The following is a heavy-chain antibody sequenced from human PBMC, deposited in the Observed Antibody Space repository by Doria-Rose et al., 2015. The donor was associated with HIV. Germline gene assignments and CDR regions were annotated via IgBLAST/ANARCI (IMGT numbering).Heavy chain of an antibody. D-gene: IGHD6-13*01. CDR3: ARIKSSRWYHKYYFDF. CDR1: GVSLSSPGMG. CDR2: IFSDDER. J-gene: IGHJ4*02. V-gene: IGHV2-26*01. Sequence: QVTLKEPGPVLVKPTETLTLTCTVSGVSLSSPGMGVSWIRQPPGKALEWLANIFSDDERSYKPSLKSSLIISRGTSKSQVVLTMTGMDPVDTATYYCARIKSSRWYHKYYFDFWGQGTLVIVSA.